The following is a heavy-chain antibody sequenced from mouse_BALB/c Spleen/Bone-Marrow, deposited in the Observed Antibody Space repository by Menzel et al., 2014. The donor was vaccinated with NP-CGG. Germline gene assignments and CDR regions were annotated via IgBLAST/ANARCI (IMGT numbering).Heavy chain of an antibody. V-gene: IGHV1-54*03. D-gene: IGHD1-2*01. CDR3: PRGHYYFNDYPFDY. Sequence: VQLVESGAELVRPGTSVKVSCKASGYVFTNYLIEWVKQRPGQGLEWIGVINPGSGDTNYSEKSKGKATLTADKSSSPASMQLSSLTSDDSAVYFCPRGHYYFNDYPFDYWGQGTPLTVSS. CDR1: GYVFTNYL. J-gene: IGHJ2*01. CDR2: INPGSGDT.